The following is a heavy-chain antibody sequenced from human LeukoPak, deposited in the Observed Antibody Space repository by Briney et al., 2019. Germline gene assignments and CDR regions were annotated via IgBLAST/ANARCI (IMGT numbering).Heavy chain of an antibody. CDR3: ARDQYYADY. CDR2: ISSSITTI. J-gene: IGHJ4*02. D-gene: IGHD2-2*01. V-gene: IGHV3-48*02. CDR1: GFTFSTYS. Sequence: PGGSLRLSCAASGFTFSTYSMIWVRQAPGKGLEWVSSISSSITTIYYADSVKGRITISRDNAKNSLYLQMNSLRDEDTAVYYCARDQYYADYWGQGTLVTVSS.